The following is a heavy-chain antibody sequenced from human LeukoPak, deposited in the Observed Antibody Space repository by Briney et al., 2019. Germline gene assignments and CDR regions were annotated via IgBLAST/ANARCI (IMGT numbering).Heavy chain of an antibody. J-gene: IGHJ5*02. D-gene: IGHD3-3*01. CDR3: ASANFSPFYDFWSGYNGFSKWFDP. CDR1: GYYIRSGYL. Sequence: SETLSLTCAVSGYYIRSGYLWGWIRQPPRKGLEWLGSIYYSGTTYYNPSLKSRVTLSVDTSKNHFSLKLSSVTAADTAVYYCASANFSPFYDFWSGYNGFSKWFDPWGQGTLDTVSS. CDR2: IYYSGTT. V-gene: IGHV4-38-2*01.